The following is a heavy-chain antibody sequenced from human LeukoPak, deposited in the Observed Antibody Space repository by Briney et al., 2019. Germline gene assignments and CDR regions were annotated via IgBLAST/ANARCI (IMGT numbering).Heavy chain of an antibody. Sequence: SETLSLTCTVSGGSISSYYWRWIRQPPGKGLEWIGYIYYSGSTNYNPPLKSRVTISVDTSKNQFSLKLSSVTAADTAVYYCARSIAAADSIDYWGQGTLVTVSS. CDR1: GGSISSYY. V-gene: IGHV4-59*08. J-gene: IGHJ4*02. CDR3: ARSIAAADSIDY. CDR2: IYYSGST. D-gene: IGHD6-13*01.